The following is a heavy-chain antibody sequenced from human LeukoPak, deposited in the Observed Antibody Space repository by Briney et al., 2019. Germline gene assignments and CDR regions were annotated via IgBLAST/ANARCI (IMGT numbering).Heavy chain of an antibody. CDR1: GFTFDDYA. Sequence: GGSLRLSCAASGFTFDDYAMHWVRQAPGKGLEWVSGISWNSGSIGYADSVKGRFTISRDNAKNSLYLQMNSLRVEDTAVYYCGRSRSGAFWGQGTLVTVSS. CDR3: GRSRSGAF. D-gene: IGHD3-3*01. V-gene: IGHV3-9*01. CDR2: ISWNSGSI. J-gene: IGHJ4*02.